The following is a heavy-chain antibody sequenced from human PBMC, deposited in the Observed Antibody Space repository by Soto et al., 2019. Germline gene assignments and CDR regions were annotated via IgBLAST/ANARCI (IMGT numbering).Heavy chain of an antibody. CDR2: IYPGDSDT. CDR3: ARHGGTGWPYYYYYGMDV. Sequence: GESLKISCKGSGYSFTNYWIGWVRQMPGKGLEWMGIIYPGDSDTRYSPSFQGQVTISADKSISTAYLQWSSLKALDTAMYYCARHGGTGWPYYYYYGMDVWGQGTTVTVSS. V-gene: IGHV5-51*01. J-gene: IGHJ6*02. CDR1: GYSFTNYW. D-gene: IGHD6-19*01.